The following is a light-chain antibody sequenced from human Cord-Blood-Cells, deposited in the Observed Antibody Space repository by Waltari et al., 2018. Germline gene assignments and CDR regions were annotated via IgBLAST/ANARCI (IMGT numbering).Light chain of an antibody. Sequence: QSALTQPASVSGSPGQSITISCTGTSSDVGGYNYVSWYQQHPGKAPKLVIYDVSNRPSGFSSRFSGSKSGNTASLTISGLQAEDEADYYCSSYTSSSTVVFGGGTKLTVL. V-gene: IGLV2-14*01. CDR1: SSDVGGYNY. CDR3: SSYTSSSTVV. CDR2: DVS. J-gene: IGLJ2*01.